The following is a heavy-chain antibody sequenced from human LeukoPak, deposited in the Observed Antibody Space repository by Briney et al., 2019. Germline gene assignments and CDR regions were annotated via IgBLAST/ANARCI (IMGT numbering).Heavy chain of an antibody. Sequence: ASVKVSSKASGCTFTGYYMHSVRQATRQGLERMGWINPNSGVTNSSQKFQARVTMTRDTSISTAYMELSRLRSDDTAVYYCARFAFDYIEGFDYWGQGTLVTVYS. CDR2: INPNSGVT. CDR1: GCTFTGYY. V-gene: IGHV1-2*02. D-gene: IGHD3-16*01. J-gene: IGHJ4*02. CDR3: ARFAFDYIEGFDY.